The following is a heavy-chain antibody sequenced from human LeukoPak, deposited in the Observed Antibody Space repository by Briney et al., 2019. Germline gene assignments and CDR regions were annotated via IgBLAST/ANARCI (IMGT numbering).Heavy chain of an antibody. V-gene: IGHV3-30*02. CDR3: AKDYSGYYYDSSGYYY. CDR1: GFTFSSYG. Sequence: PGGSLRLSCAASGFTFSSYGMHWVRQAPGKGLEWVAFIRYDGSNKYYADSVKGRFTISRDNSKNTLYPQMNSLRAEDTAVYYCAKDYSGYYYDSSGYYYWGQGTLVTVSS. D-gene: IGHD3-22*01. CDR2: IRYDGSNK. J-gene: IGHJ4*02.